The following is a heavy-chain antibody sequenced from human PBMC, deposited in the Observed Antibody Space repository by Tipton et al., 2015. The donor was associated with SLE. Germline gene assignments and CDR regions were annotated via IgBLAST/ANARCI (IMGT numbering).Heavy chain of an antibody. D-gene: IGHD6-19*01. J-gene: IGHJ4*02. CDR2: ISSSSSYI. CDR3: ARERSSGWSGEVFDC. V-gene: IGHV3-21*01. Sequence: SLRLSCAASGFSFSYHWMTWVRQAPGKGLEWVSSISSSSSYIYYADSVKGRFTISRDNAKNSLYLQMNSLRAEDTAVYYCARERSSGWSGEVFDCWGQGTLVTVSS. CDR1: GFSFSYHW.